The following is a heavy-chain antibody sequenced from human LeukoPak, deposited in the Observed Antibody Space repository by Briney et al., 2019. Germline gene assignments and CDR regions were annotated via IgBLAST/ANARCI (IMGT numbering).Heavy chain of an antibody. D-gene: IGHD5-18*01. CDR2: INPNSGGT. J-gene: IGHJ4*02. Sequence: GASVKVSCKASGYTFTDYYMHWVRQAPGQGLEWMGWINPNSGGTNYAQKFQGRVTMTRDTSISTAYMELSRLRSDDTAVYYCAILNVDTAMVMGFDYWGQGTLVTVSS. V-gene: IGHV1-2*02. CDR3: AILNVDTAMVMGFDY. CDR1: GYTFTDYY.